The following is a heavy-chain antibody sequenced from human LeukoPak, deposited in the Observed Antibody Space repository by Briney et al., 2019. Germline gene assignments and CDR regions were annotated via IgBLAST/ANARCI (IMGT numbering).Heavy chain of an antibody. CDR2: INPGGST. CDR3: AREDCSGGDCTSFDY. D-gene: IGHD2-15*01. Sequence: NTSGTLSLTCAVYGGTFSGYYWSWIRQSPGKGLEWIGEINPGGSTNYNPSLESRVIISVDTSKNQFSLKMDSVSAADTAVYYCAREDCSGGDCTSFDYWGQGTLVTVSS. J-gene: IGHJ4*02. CDR1: GGTFSGYY. V-gene: IGHV4-34*01.